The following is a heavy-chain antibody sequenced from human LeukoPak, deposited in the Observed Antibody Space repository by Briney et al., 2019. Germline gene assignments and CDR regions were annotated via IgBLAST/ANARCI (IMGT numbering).Heavy chain of an antibody. D-gene: IGHD6-19*01. Sequence: SETLSLTCAVYGGSFSGYYWSWIRQPPGKGLEWIGEINHSGSTNYNPSLKSRVTISVDTSKNQFSLKLSSVTAADTAVYYCARGQGAVAGTGWYFDLWGRGTLVTVSS. CDR2: INHSGST. CDR1: GGSFSGYY. J-gene: IGHJ2*01. CDR3: ARGQGAVAGTGWYFDL. V-gene: IGHV4-34*01.